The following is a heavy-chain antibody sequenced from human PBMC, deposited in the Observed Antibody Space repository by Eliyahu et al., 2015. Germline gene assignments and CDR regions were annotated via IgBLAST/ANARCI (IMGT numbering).Heavy chain of an antibody. CDR2: MNPKSGHT. Sequence: QVQLVQSGAEVRKPGASVKVSCKASGYTFTXYDINWVRQATGQGLDWMGWMNPKSGHTGYAQKFQGRVTMTRNTSISTAYMELSSLRSEDTAVYYCARLPVDQLRFSTAPRRGYYFDYWGQGTLVTVSS. D-gene: IGHD3-3*01. CDR1: GYTFTXYD. J-gene: IGHJ4*02. CDR3: ARLPVDQLRFSTAPRRGYYFDY. V-gene: IGHV1-8*01.